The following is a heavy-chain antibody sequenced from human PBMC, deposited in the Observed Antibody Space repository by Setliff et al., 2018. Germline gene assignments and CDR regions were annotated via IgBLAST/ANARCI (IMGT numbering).Heavy chain of an antibody. D-gene: IGHD2-15*01. V-gene: IGHV3-23*01. CDR1: GFTFSSYA. Sequence: PGGSLRLSCAASGFTFSSYAINWVRQGPGKGLEWVSAISGGGSRTYYSDSVKGRFTISRDNSKNTLYLQMNSLRPEDTAVYYCARTCSVSGCYAGLESWGQGTPVTVSS. CDR3: ARTCSVSGCYAGLES. J-gene: IGHJ4*02. CDR2: ISGGGSRT.